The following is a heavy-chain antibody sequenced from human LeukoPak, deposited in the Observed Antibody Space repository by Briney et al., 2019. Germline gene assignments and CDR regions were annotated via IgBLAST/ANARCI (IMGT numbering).Heavy chain of an antibody. J-gene: IGHJ4*02. Sequence: GGSLRLSSAASGFTFSTYAMHWLRQAPGKGLEWVAVISYDGGNKYYADSVKGRFTISRDNSKNTLYLQMSSLRAEDTAVYYCVRDGSGSYYTYYFDYWGQGTLVTVSS. D-gene: IGHD3-10*01. CDR1: GFTFSTYA. CDR3: VRDGSGSYYTYYFDY. V-gene: IGHV3-30*03. CDR2: ISYDGGNK.